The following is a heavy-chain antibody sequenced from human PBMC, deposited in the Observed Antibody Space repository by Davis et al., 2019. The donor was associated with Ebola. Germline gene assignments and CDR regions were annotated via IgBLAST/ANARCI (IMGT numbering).Heavy chain of an antibody. V-gene: IGHV1-2*06. Sequence: ASVKVSCKASGYTFTSYGISWVRQAPGQGLEWMGRINPNFGGKIYAQKFQDRVTMTIDTSINTAYMELDRLRSDDTAVYYCARGHTYGRWDDWFDPWGQGTLVTVSS. CDR1: GYTFTSYG. D-gene: IGHD5-18*01. CDR2: INPNFGGK. CDR3: ARGHTYGRWDDWFDP. J-gene: IGHJ5*02.